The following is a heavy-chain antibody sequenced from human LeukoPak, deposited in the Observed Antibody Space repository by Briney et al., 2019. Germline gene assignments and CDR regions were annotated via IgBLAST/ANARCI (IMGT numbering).Heavy chain of an antibody. CDR2: IIPNSGDT. Sequence: ASVKVSCKASGYPLTDYYMHWVRQAPGQGLEWMGWIIPNSGDTKYERKFQGRVTMTRDTSISTTYMELSGLRSDDTAVYYCARGCVGVTPAFDYWGQGALVTASS. J-gene: IGHJ4*02. CDR3: ARGCVGVTPAFDY. V-gene: IGHV1-2*02. D-gene: IGHD4-23*01. CDR1: GYPLTDYY.